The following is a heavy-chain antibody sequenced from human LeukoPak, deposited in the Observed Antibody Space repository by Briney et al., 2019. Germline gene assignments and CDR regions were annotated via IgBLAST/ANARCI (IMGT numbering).Heavy chain of an antibody. CDR3: ARVYRGYCSSTSCYTNGY. CDR2: MNPNSGNT. V-gene: IGHV1-8*03. D-gene: IGHD2-2*02. J-gene: IGHJ4*02. CDR1: GYTFTSYD. Sequence: ASVTVSCKASGYTFTSYDINWVRQATGQGLEWMGWMNPNSGNTGYAQKFQGRVTITRNTSISTAYMELSSLRSEDTAVYYCARVYRGYCSSTSCYTNGYWGQGTLVTVSS.